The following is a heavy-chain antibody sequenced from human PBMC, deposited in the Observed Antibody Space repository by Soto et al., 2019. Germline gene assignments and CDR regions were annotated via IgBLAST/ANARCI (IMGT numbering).Heavy chain of an antibody. Sequence: QVQLVESGGGVVQPGRSLRLSCAASGFTFSSYAMHWVRQAPGKGLEWVAVISYDGSNKYYADSVKGRFTISRDNSKNTRYLQMNSLRAEDTAVYYCARDGYSSSWYADYWGQGNLVTVSS. J-gene: IGHJ4*02. CDR3: ARDGYSSSWYADY. D-gene: IGHD6-13*01. CDR1: GFTFSSYA. V-gene: IGHV3-30-3*01. CDR2: ISYDGSNK.